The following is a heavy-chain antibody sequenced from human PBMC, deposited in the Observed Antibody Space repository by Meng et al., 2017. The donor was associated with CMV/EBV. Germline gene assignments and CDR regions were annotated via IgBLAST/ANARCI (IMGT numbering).Heavy chain of an antibody. J-gene: IGHJ4*02. CDR2: IYTSGST. D-gene: IGHD5-18*01. Sequence: QVQLQESGPGLVTPSQTLSLTCTVSGGSISSGSCYWSWIRQPAGKGLEWIGRIYTSGSTDYNPSLKSRVTISVDTSKNQFSLKLSSVTAADTAVYYCARGSRGGSSYGWGQGTLCNVSS. CDR1: GGSISSGSCY. CDR3: ARGSRGGSSYG. V-gene: IGHV4-61*02.